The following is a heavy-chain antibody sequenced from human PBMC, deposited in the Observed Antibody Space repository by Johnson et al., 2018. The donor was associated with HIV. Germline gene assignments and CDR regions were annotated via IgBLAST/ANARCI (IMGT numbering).Heavy chain of an antibody. D-gene: IGHD6-13*01. J-gene: IGHJ3*02. CDR1: GFTFSSYA. CDR2: ISYDGSNK. Sequence: QVQLVESGGGVVQPGRSLRLTCAASGFTFSSYAMHWVRQAPGKGLAWVAVISYDGSNKYYAFSVKGRFTISRDNATNSLYLQMNSRRAEDTAVYYCARERIGYSSRGDGFDIWGKGTMVTVSS. CDR3: ARERIGYSSRGDGFDI. V-gene: IGHV3-30-3*01.